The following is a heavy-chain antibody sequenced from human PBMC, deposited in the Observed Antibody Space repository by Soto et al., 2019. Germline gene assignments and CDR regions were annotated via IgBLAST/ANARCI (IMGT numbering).Heavy chain of an antibody. CDR1: GGSISSGGYS. D-gene: IGHD3-3*01. CDR3: ARVPHFGR. J-gene: IGHJ4*02. Sequence: QLQLQESGSGLVKPSQTLSLTCAVSGGSISSGGYSWSWIRQPPGKGLEWIGYIYHSGSTYYNPSIKSRVTVSVARSNNQFTLKLSYVPAPDIAVYYCARVPHFGRWGQGAKVTVSS. CDR2: IYHSGST. V-gene: IGHV4-30-2*01.